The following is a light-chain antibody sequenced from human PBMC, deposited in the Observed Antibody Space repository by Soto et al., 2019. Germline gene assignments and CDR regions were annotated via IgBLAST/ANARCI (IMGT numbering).Light chain of an antibody. CDR3: SSYTRSSTVV. Sequence: QSALTQPASVSGSPGQSITISCTGTSSDVGGYNFVSWYQQHPGKAPKLIIYDVSNRPSGVSNRFSVSKSGSTASLTISGLQAEDEADYYCSSYTRSSTVVFGGGTQVPVL. CDR1: SSDVGGYNF. CDR2: DVS. J-gene: IGLJ2*01. V-gene: IGLV2-14*03.